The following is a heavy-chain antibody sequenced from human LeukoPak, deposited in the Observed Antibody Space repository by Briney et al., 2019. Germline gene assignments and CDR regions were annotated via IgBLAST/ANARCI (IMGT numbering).Heavy chain of an antibody. CDR2: INAGNGNT. V-gene: IGHV1-3*01. D-gene: IGHD6-13*01. CDR1: GYTFTSYA. J-gene: IGHJ4*02. Sequence: ASVKVSCKASGYTFTSYAMHWVRQAPGQRREGMGWINAGNGNTKYSQKFQGRVTITRDTSASTAYMELSSLRSEDTAVYYCARVYSSSWYGYFDYWGQGTLVTVSS. CDR3: ARVYSSSWYGYFDY.